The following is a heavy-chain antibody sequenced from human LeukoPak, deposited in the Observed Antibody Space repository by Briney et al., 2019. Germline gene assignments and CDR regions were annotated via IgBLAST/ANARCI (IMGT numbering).Heavy chain of an antibody. V-gene: IGHV3-23*01. Sequence: RTGGSLRLSCAASGFTFSSYAMSWVRQAPGRGLEWVSAISGSGGSTYYADSVKGRFTISRDNSKNTLYLQMNSLRAEDTAVYYCIGVWFGELFDYWGQGTLVTVSS. CDR2: ISGSGGST. CDR3: IGVWFGELFDY. J-gene: IGHJ4*02. D-gene: IGHD3-10*01. CDR1: GFTFSSYA.